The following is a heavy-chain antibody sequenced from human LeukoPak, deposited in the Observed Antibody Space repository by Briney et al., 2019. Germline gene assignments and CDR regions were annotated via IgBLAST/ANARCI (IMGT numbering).Heavy chain of an antibody. CDR1: GFTFSSYS. CDR2: ISSSSSYI. J-gene: IGHJ5*02. CDR3: ARDGDYYDSSGYFWP. D-gene: IGHD3-22*01. Sequence: GGSLRLSCAASGFTFSSYSMNWVRQAPGKGLEWVSSISSSSSYIYYADSVKGRFTISRDNAKNSLYLQMNSLRAEDTAVYYCARDGDYYDSSGYFWPWGQGTLVTVSS. V-gene: IGHV3-21*04.